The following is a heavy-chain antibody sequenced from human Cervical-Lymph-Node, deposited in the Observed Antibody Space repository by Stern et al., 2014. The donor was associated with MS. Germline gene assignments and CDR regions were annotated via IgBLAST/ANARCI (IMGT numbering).Heavy chain of an antibody. V-gene: IGHV1-18*04. Sequence: QVQLGQSGAEVKKPGASVKVSCKASGYTFTSYGISWVRQAPGQGLEWMGWISAYNGNTNYAQKLQGRVTMTTDTSTSTAYMELRSLRSDDTAVNYCARVDLVDTAMVKAPYYWGQGTLVTVSS. D-gene: IGHD5-18*01. CDR1: GYTFTSYG. J-gene: IGHJ4*02. CDR2: ISAYNGNT. CDR3: ARVDLVDTAMVKAPYY.